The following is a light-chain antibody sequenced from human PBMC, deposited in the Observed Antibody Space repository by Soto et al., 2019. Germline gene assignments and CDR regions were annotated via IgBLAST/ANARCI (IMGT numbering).Light chain of an antibody. J-gene: IGLJ1*01. CDR2: DVS. Sequence: QSALTQPASVSGSPGQSITISCTGTSSDVGGYNYVSWYQQHPGKAPKLMIYDVSNRPSGVSNRFSGSKSGNTASLTISGLQAEDEADYYCSSYTSSSTLALYVFGTGTKVPS. CDR3: SSYTSSSTLALYV. V-gene: IGLV2-14*01. CDR1: SSDVGGYNY.